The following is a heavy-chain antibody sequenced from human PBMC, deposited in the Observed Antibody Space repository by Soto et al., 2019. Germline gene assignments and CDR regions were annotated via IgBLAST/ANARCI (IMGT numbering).Heavy chain of an antibody. CDR3: ASLSYGDYEYRVGWFDP. Sequence: PGGSLRLSCAASGFTFSSYAMHWVRQAPGKGLEWVAVISYDGSNKYYADSVKGRFTISRDNSKSTLYLQMNSLRAEDTAVYYCASLSYGDYEYRVGWFDPWGQGTLVTVSS. D-gene: IGHD4-17*01. V-gene: IGHV3-30-3*01. CDR1: GFTFSSYA. J-gene: IGHJ5*02. CDR2: ISYDGSNK.